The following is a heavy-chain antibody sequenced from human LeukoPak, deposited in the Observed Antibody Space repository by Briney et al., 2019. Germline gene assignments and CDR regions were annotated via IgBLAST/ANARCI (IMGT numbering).Heavy chain of an antibody. D-gene: IGHD1-26*01. CDR2: ISGSGGST. Sequence: GGSLRLSCAASGFTVSSNYMSWVRQAPGKGLEWVSAISGSGGSTYYADSVKGRFTISRDNSKNTLYLQMNSLRAEDTAVYYCAKVGSYLLPSAVAFDIWGQGTMVTVSS. J-gene: IGHJ3*02. V-gene: IGHV3-23*01. CDR1: GFTVSSNY. CDR3: AKVGSYLLPSAVAFDI.